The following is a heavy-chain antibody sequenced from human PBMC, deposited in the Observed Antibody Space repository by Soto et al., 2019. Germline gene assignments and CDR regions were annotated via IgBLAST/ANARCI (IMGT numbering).Heavy chain of an antibody. CDR2: ISWDGGST. Sequence: GGSLRLSCAASGFTFDDYAMHWVRQAPGKGLEWVSLISWDGGSTYYADSVKGRFTISRDNSKNSLYLQMNSLRAEDTALYYCAKANSNPRHDFWSGYPNYYYGMDVWGQGTTVTVS. CDR3: AKANSNPRHDFWSGYPNYYYGMDV. V-gene: IGHV3-43D*03. D-gene: IGHD3-3*01. CDR1: GFTFDDYA. J-gene: IGHJ6*02.